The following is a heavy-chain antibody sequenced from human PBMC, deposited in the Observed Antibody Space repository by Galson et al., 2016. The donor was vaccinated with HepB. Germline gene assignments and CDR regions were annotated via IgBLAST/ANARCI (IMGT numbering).Heavy chain of an antibody. CDR1: GFTFSRSA. J-gene: IGHJ5*02. V-gene: IGHV1-58*02. Sequence: SVKVSCKASGFTFSRSAMQWVRQARGQRPEWIGWIVVESGNTNYAQKFQERVTITRDMSTSTVYMEMRSLRPDDTAVYYCAAVPKWLFSFNWFDPWGQGTLITVFS. D-gene: IGHD3-22*01. CDR2: IVVESGNT. CDR3: AAVPKWLFSFNWFDP.